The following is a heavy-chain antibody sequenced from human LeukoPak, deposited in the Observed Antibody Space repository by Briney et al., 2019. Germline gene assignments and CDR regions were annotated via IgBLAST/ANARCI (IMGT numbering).Heavy chain of an antibody. CDR3: ARGSAGTAMVPGGRAFDM. CDR1: GVSISSYY. Sequence: SETLSLTCTVSGVSISSYYWSWIRQPPGKGLEWIGYLYNSGSTNYNPSLKSRVTISLDTSKNQFSLKLRSVTAADTAVYYCARGSAGTAMVPGGRAFDMWGQGTMVTVSS. J-gene: IGHJ3*02. V-gene: IGHV4-59*01. D-gene: IGHD5-18*01. CDR2: LYNSGST.